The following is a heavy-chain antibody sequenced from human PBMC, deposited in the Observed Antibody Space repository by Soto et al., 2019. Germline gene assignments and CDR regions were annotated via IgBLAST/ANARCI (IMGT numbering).Heavy chain of an antibody. Sequence: EVPLLESGGGLVQPGGSLRLSCAASGFTFSSYGMTWVRQATGKGLEWFSFSSATGAGTYYADSVKRRFTISRDNSNNTLNRQMTSLSSDDTTVYYCAKDRRAGGNYGFYSDFWCQGALVIVSS. CDR1: GFTFSSYG. J-gene: IGHJ4*02. V-gene: IGHV3-23*01. CDR3: AKDRRAGGNYGFYSDF. D-gene: IGHD1-7*01. CDR2: SSATGAGT.